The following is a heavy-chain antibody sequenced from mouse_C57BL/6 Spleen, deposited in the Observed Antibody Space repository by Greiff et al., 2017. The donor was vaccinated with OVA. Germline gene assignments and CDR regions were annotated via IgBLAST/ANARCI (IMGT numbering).Heavy chain of an antibody. J-gene: IGHJ4*01. CDR1: GYTFTDYE. CDR2: IDPETGGT. D-gene: IGHD2-1*01. Sequence: QVQLQQFGAELVRPGASVTLSCKASGYTFTDYEMHWVKQTPVHGLEWIGAIDPETGGTAYNQKFKGKAILTADKSSSTAYMELRSLTSEDSAVYYCTRNYYGNYYAMDYWGQGTSVTVSS. CDR3: TRNYYGNYYAMDY. V-gene: IGHV1-15*01.